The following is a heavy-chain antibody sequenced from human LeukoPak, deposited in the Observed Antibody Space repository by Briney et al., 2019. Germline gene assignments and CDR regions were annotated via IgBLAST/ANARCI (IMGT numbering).Heavy chain of an antibody. CDR3: ARDVSFGFGELSYFDY. J-gene: IGHJ4*02. V-gene: IGHV3-64*04. CDR1: GFTFSTYP. Sequence: GGSLRLSCSASGFTFSTYPMHWVRQAPGRGLDYVSAMTGNGGYTYYADSVKGRFTISRDNSKNTLYLQMNSLRAEDTAVYYCARDVSFGFGELSYFDYWGQGALVTVSS. CDR2: MTGNGGYT. D-gene: IGHD3-10*01.